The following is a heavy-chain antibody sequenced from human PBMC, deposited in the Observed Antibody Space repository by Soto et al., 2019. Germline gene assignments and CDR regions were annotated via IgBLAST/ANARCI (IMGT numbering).Heavy chain of an antibody. J-gene: IGHJ4*02. D-gene: IGHD6-13*01. CDR1: GFTFSSYA. CDR3: ARRGDGDSSSWYGTHYFDY. V-gene: IGHV3-30-3*01. Sequence: GGSLRLSCAASGFTFSSYAMHWVRQAPGKGLEWVAVISYDGSNKYYADSVKGRFTISRDNSKNTLYLQMNSLRAEETAVYYCARRGDGDSSSWYGTHYFDYWGQGTLVTVSS. CDR2: ISYDGSNK.